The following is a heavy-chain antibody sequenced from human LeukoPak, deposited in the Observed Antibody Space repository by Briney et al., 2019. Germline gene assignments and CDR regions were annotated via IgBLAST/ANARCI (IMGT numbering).Heavy chain of an antibody. V-gene: IGHV1-18*01. CDR2: ISTYTGNT. CDR1: GYPFTNYG. J-gene: IGHJ5*02. CDR3: ARDFWVRHSAPAPKDL. Sequence: ASVKVSCKASGYPFTNYGISWVRQAPGRGVEWMGWISTYTGNTKYTQRFQGRVIMTTDTSTSTAYMELRSLRSDDTAVFYCARDFWVRHSAPAPKDLWGQGTLVTVSS. D-gene: IGHD2-2*01.